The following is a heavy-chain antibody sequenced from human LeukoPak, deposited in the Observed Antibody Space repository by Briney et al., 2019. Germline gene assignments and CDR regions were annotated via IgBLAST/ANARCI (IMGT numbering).Heavy chain of an antibody. D-gene: IGHD3-3*01. CDR3: ARGEGISITIFGVVLDY. CDR1: GYTFTGYY. V-gene: IGHV1-2*02. CDR2: INPNSGGT. Sequence: GASVTVSCKASGYTFTGYYMHWVRQAPGPGLEWMGWINPNSGGTNYTQKFQGRVTMTRATYISTAYMELSRLRSDDTAVYYCARGEGISITIFGVVLDYWGQGTLVTVSS. J-gene: IGHJ4*02.